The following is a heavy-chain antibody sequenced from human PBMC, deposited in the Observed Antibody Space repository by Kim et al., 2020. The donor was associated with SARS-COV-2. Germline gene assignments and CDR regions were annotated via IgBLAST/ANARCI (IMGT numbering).Heavy chain of an antibody. CDR1: GGSISSSSYY. J-gene: IGHJ2*01. V-gene: IGHV4-39*01. Sequence: SETLSLTCTVSGGSISSSSYYWGWIRQPPGKGLEWIGSIYYSGSTYYNPSLKSRVTISVDTSKNQFSLKLSSVTAADTAVYYCARRRSFIWFGELWYFDLWGRGTRVTVSS. D-gene: IGHD3-10*01. CDR2: IYYSGST. CDR3: ARRRSFIWFGELWYFDL.